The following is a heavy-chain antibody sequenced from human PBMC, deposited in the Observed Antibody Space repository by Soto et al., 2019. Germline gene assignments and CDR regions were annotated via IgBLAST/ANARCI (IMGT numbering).Heavy chain of an antibody. V-gene: IGHV3-13*01. CDR3: ASGGWGSSWYEGGSRIDY. CDR2: IGAAGDT. J-gene: IGHJ4*02. Sequence: EVQLVESGGDLVQPGGSQRLSCAASGFTFSNYDMHWVRQVTGKVLEWVSAIGAAGDTYYPDSVKGRFTISRENAKNSLYLQMNSLRAEDTAVYYCASGGWGSSWYEGGSRIDYWGQGALVTVSS. CDR1: GFTFSNYD. D-gene: IGHD6-13*01.